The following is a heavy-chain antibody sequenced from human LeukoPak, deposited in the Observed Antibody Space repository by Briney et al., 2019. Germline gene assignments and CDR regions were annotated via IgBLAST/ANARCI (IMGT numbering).Heavy chain of an antibody. V-gene: IGHV1-2*02. D-gene: IGHD3-3*01. CDR3: ARRIFGVVIMGY. CDR2: INPNSGGT. Sequence: ASVKVSCKASGYTFTGYYMHWVRQAPGQGLEWMGWINPNSGGTNYAQKFQGRVTMARDTSISTAYMELSRLRSEDTAVYYCARRIFGVVIMGYWGQGTLVTVSS. J-gene: IGHJ4*02. CDR1: GYTFTGYY.